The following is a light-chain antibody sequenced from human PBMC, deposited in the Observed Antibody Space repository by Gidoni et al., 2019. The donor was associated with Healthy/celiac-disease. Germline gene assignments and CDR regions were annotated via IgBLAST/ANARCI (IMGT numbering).Light chain of an antibody. V-gene: IGLV1-47*01. CDR3: AAWDDSLSGPV. Sequence: QSVLTQPTTASVTPGQRVTIPCSGSSSNIGSNYVYWYQQLPGTAPKPLIYRNNQRPSGVTDRFSGSKAGTSASLAISGLRSEDEADYYCAAWDDSLSGPVFGGGTKLTVL. CDR2: RNN. J-gene: IGLJ2*01. CDR1: SSNIGSNY.